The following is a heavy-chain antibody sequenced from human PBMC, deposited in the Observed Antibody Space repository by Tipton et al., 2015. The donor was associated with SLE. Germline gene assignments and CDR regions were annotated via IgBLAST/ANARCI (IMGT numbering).Heavy chain of an antibody. V-gene: IGHV3-21*01. CDR1: GFTFSSYS. Sequence: SLRLSCAASGFTFSSYSMNWVRQAPGKGLEWVSSISSSSSYIYYADSVKGRFTISRDNAKNSLYLQMNSLRAEDTAVYYCASPSGSYQGVVYWGQGTLVTVSS. CDR2: ISSSSSYI. CDR3: ASPSGSYQGVVY. D-gene: IGHD1-26*01. J-gene: IGHJ4*02.